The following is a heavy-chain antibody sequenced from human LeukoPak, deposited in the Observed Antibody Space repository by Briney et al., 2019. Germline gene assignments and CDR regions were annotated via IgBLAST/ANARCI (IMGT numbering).Heavy chain of an antibody. J-gene: IGHJ4*02. CDR3: ARKGVWGSCPID. CDR2: INHSGST. CDR1: GGSFSGYY. Sequence: PSETLSLTCAVYGGSFSGYYWSWIRQPPGKGLEWIGEINHSGSTNYNPSLKSRVTISVDTSKNQFSLKLSSVTAADTAVYYCARKGVWGSCPIDWGQGTLVTVSS. D-gene: IGHD3-16*01. V-gene: IGHV4-34*01.